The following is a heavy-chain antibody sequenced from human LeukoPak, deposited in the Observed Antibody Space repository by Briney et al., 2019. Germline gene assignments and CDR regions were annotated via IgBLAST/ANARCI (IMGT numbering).Heavy chain of an antibody. CDR1: GFTFSSYA. J-gene: IGHJ3*02. CDR2: ISSNGGST. D-gene: IGHD3-10*01. CDR3: ARAYGSGSPGAFDI. V-gene: IGHV3-64*01. Sequence: GGSLRLSCAASGFTFSSYAMHWVRQAPGKGLEYVSAISSNGGSTYYANSVKGRFTISRDNSKNTLYLQMGSLRAEDTAVYYCARAYGSGSPGAFDIWGQGTMVTVSS.